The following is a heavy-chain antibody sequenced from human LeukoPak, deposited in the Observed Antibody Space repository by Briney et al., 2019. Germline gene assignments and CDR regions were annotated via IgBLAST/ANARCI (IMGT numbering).Heavy chain of an antibody. D-gene: IGHD3-10*01. V-gene: IGHV4-59*12. CDR1: GGSISSYY. Sequence: SETLSLTCTVSGGSISSYYWSWIRQPPGKGLEWIGCIYHSGSTYYNPSLKSRVTISVDRSKNQFSLKLSSVTAADTAVYYCARDTMSFGEAFDIWGQGTMVTVSS. CDR2: IYHSGST. J-gene: IGHJ3*02. CDR3: ARDTMSFGEAFDI.